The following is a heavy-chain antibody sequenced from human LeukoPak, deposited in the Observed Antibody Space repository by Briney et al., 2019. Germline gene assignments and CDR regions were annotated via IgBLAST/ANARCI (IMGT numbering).Heavy chain of an antibody. V-gene: IGHV3-48*01. CDR3: AGIAAAGPRRSY. Sequence: GGSLRLSCAASGFTSSYYNMNWVRQAPGKGLEWVSYISSSSSTMYYADSVKGRFTISRDNSKNTLYLQMNSLRAEDTAVYYCAGIAAAGPRRSYWGQGTLVTVSS. CDR1: GFTSSYYN. CDR2: ISSSSSTM. D-gene: IGHD6-13*01. J-gene: IGHJ4*02.